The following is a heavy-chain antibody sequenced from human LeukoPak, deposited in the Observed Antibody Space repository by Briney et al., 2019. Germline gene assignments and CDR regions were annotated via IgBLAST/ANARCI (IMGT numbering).Heavy chain of an antibody. CDR2: INDSGDST. CDR3: ATAYCSTTSCPT. D-gene: IGHD2-2*01. J-gene: IGHJ5*02. Sequence: GGSLRLSCAASGVTFSNYAMSWVRQAPGKGLEWVSSINDSGDSTYYADSVKGRFTISRDNSKNTLYLLMNNLRAEDTAIFYCATAYCSTTSCPTWGQGTLVTVSS. V-gene: IGHV3-23*01. CDR1: GVTFSNYA.